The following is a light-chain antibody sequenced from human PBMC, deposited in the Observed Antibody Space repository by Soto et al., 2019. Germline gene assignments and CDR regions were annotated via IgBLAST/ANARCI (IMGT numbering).Light chain of an antibody. CDR1: SSNIGKNF. CDR3: GSWDSSMSAVV. Sequence: VLTQPPSVSVAPGQKVTISCSGSSSNIGKNFVSWYQQLPGTAPKLLIYEHTKRPSGIPDRFSGSKSGTSATLGITGLQTGDEADYYCGSWDSSMSAVVFGTGNKVTVL. V-gene: IGLV1-51*02. J-gene: IGLJ1*01. CDR2: EHT.